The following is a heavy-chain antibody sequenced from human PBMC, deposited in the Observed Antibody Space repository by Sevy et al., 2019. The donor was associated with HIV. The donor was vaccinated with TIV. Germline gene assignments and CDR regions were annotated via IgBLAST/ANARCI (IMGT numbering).Heavy chain of an antibody. Sequence: SETLSLICTVSGGPISSHYWSWIRQTPGKGLEWIGYFYYTGITNYNPSLKSRVTMSADTSTNRVSLKLSSVTAADTAMYYCARVPSPYYDSSGDLIREYYFDSWGQGTPVTVSS. J-gene: IGHJ4*02. V-gene: IGHV4-59*11. CDR3: ARVPSPYYDSSGDLIREYYFDS. CDR2: FYYTGIT. CDR1: GGPISSHY. D-gene: IGHD3-22*01.